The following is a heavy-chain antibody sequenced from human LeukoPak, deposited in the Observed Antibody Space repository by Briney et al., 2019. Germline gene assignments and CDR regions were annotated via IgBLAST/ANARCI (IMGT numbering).Heavy chain of an antibody. V-gene: IGHV1-2*02. D-gene: IGHD6-19*01. CDR2: INPNSGGT. CDR1: GYIFTGYY. CDR3: ARGRTLSIAVAGTFDY. J-gene: IGHJ4*02. Sequence: GASVKVSCKASGYIFTGYYMHWVRQAPGQGLEWMGWINPNSGGTNYAQKFQGRVTMTRDTSISTAYMELSRLRSDDTAVYYCARGRTLSIAVAGTFDYWGQGTLVTVSS.